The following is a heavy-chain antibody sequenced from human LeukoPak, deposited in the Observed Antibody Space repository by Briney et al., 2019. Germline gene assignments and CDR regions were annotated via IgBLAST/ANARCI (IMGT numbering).Heavy chain of an antibody. J-gene: IGHJ4*02. CDR1: GDSISSNEW. CDR2: VFHSGST. D-gene: IGHD6-19*01. CDR3: ARALAVAGTNYFDF. V-gene: IGHV4-4*02. Sequence: SETLSLTCSVSGDSISSNEWWSWVRQPPGKGLEWIGEVFHSGSTNFNPSLKSRVTISIDKSKNQFSLEVTSVTAADTAIYYCARALAVAGTNYFDFWGQGVLVTVSS.